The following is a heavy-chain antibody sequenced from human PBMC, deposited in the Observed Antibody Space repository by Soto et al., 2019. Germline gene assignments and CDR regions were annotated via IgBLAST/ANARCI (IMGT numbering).Heavy chain of an antibody. CDR1: GGSFSGYY. V-gene: IGHV4-34*01. J-gene: IGHJ6*03. CDR3: ARAKARGIRSYYMDV. D-gene: IGHD3-10*01. CDR2: INHSGST. Sequence: SETLSLTCAVYGGSFSGYYWSWIRQPPGEGLEWIGEINHSGSTNYNPSLKSRVTISVDTSKNQFSLKLSSVTAADTAVYYCARAKARGIRSYYMDVWGKGTTVTVSS.